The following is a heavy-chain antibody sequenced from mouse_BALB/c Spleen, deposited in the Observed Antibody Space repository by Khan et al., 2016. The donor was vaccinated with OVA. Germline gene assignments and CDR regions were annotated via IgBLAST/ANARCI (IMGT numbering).Heavy chain of an antibody. Sequence: QARLQQSGAELVRPGSSVKISCKASGYAFSNYWMNWVKQRPGQGLEWIGQIYPGDGDTSFNGKFRGKATLTADKSSSTAYIQLSRLTSEDSAVYFCERSGYDYFAYWGQGTLVTVSA. CDR3: ERSGYDYFAY. CDR2: IYPGDGDT. J-gene: IGHJ3*01. V-gene: IGHV1-80*01. D-gene: IGHD2-14*01. CDR1: GYAFSNYW.